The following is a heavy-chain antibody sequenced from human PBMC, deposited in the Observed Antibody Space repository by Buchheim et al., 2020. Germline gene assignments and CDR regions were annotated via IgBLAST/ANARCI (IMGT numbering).Heavy chain of an antibody. CDR3: ARGYPEYQVTRYWPGYFDY. J-gene: IGHJ4*02. CDR2: IYYSGST. CDR1: GGSISSYY. D-gene: IGHD2-8*02. Sequence: QVQLQESGPGLVKPSETLSLTCTVSGGSISSYYWSWIRQPPGKGLEWIGYIYYSGSTNYNPSLKSRVTISVATSKNQFSLKLSSVTAADTAVYYWARGYPEYQVTRYWPGYFDYWGQGTL. V-gene: IGHV4-59*01.